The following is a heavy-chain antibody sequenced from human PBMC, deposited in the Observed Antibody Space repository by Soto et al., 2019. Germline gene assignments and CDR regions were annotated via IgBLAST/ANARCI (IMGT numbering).Heavy chain of an antibody. CDR2: IYPGDSDT. Sequence: GESLRISCKATGYSFTNYWIGWVRQMPGKGLEWMGTIYPGDSDTRYGPAFEGQVTISADKSISTAYLQWSRLKASDTAMYYCARQGSYYDSKYFGDWGQGTLVTVAS. CDR1: GYSFTNYW. J-gene: IGHJ4*02. V-gene: IGHV5-51*01. D-gene: IGHD3-22*01. CDR3: ARQGSYYDSKYFGD.